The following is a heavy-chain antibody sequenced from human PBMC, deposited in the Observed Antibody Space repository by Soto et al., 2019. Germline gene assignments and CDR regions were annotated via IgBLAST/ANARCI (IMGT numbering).Heavy chain of an antibody. CDR1: GVTFSGYW. CDR2: IKSDGSEK. CDR3: AGYSYGHSYFDY. D-gene: IGHD5-18*01. V-gene: IGHV3-7*01. Sequence: EVQLVESGGGLVQPGGSLRLSCAASGVTFSGYWMCWVRQAPGKGLEWVANIKSDGSEKKYVDSVKGRFAISRDNAKNSLYLEMNSLRAEDTAVYYCAGYSYGHSYFDYWGQGTLVTVSS. J-gene: IGHJ4*02.